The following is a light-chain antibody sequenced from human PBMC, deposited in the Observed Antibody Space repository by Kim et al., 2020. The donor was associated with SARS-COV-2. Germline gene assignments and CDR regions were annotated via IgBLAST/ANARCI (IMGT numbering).Light chain of an antibody. J-gene: IGKJ1*01. CDR2: DAS. CDR3: QQRVDWPT. V-gene: IGKV3-11*01. Sequence: IVLTQSPAALSLSPGERATLSCRASQSVSSYLAWYQQKPGQAPRLLIFDASNRATGIPARFSASGSGTDFTLTISSLEPEDFAVYYCQQRVDWPTFGQGTKVDI. CDR1: QSVSSY.